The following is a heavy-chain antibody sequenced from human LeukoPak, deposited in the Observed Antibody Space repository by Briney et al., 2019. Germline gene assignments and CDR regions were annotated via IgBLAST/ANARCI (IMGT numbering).Heavy chain of an antibody. CDR2: VTGLDVIT. CDR1: GYSFTTYG. Sequence: VASLKDSCKPSGYSFTTYGASWGRQAPGQGLEWMCWVTGLDVITNYAERFQGRVTMTTDTSTSTVYLELTSARAYGTAVYYCARGEVSASLYYFDFWGQGTLVTVS. CDR3: ARGEVSASLYYFDF. V-gene: IGHV1-18*01. D-gene: IGHD2-2*01. J-gene: IGHJ4*02.